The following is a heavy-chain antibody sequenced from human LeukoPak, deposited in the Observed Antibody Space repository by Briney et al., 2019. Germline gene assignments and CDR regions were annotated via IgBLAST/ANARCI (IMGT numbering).Heavy chain of an antibody. CDR1: GGTFSSYA. D-gene: IGHD5-24*01. CDR3: ASPPEMATKMNSLQLKY. J-gene: IGHJ4*02. V-gene: IGHV1-69*05. CDR2: IIPIFGTA. Sequence: SVKVSCKASGGTFSSYAISWVRQAPGQGLECMGGIIPIFGTANYAQKFQGRVTITTDESTSTAYMELSSLRSEDTAVYYCASPPEMATKMNSLQLKYWGQGTLVTVSS.